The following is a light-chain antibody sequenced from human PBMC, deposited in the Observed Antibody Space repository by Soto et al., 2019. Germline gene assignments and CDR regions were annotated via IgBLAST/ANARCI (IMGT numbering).Light chain of an antibody. CDR1: RGISNY. Sequence: DIQMTQSPSSLSASVGDRVTITCRASRGISNYLAWYQQKPGKVPKVLIYAASTLPSGVPSRFSGSGSGTDLTLTICSLQPEDGATYYCQNYNTPPLTFGRGTKVEIK. J-gene: IGKJ1*01. CDR3: QNYNTPPLT. CDR2: AAS. V-gene: IGKV1-27*01.